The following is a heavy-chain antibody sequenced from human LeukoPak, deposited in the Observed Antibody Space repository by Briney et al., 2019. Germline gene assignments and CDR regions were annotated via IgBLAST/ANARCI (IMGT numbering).Heavy chain of an antibody. J-gene: IGHJ4*02. CDR1: GFIFSNYA. CDR3: ARGNNLDY. CDR2: INDRGGIT. D-gene: IGHD1-14*01. V-gene: IGHV3-23*01. Sequence: GGSLRLSCAASGFIFSNYAMSWVRQAPGKGLEWVSIINDRGGITYPQSVKGRFTVSRDNSKNTVYLQMNSLRAEDTALYYCARGNNLDYWGQGTLVTVSS.